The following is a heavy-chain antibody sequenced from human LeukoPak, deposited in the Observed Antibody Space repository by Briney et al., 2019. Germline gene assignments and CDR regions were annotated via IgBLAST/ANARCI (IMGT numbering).Heavy chain of an antibody. D-gene: IGHD2-21*02. CDR3: ATRDYCGGDCYFLTTRFDY. V-gene: IGHV3-23*01. Sequence: GGSLRLSCAASGFTFGSYAMSWVRQAPGKGLDWISSISGSGGSTSYADSVKGRFTISRDNSKNTLYLQMNSLRAEDTAVYYCATRDYCGGDCYFLTTRFDYWGQGDLVTVSS. CDR2: ISGSGGST. J-gene: IGHJ4*02. CDR1: GFTFGSYA.